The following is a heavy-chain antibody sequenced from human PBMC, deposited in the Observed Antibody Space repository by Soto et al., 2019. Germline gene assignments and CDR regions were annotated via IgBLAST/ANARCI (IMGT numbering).Heavy chain of an antibody. CDR1: GFTFSSYS. V-gene: IGHV3-21*04. D-gene: IGHD1-26*01. CDR3: ARGPYSGSYYNFDY. Sequence: PGGSLRLSCAASGFTFSSYSVNWVRQAPGKGLEWVSSISSSSSYTYYADSVKGRFTISRDNSKNTLYLQMNSLRAEDTAVYYCARGPYSGSYYNFDYWGQGTLVTVSS. CDR2: ISSSSSYT. J-gene: IGHJ4*02.